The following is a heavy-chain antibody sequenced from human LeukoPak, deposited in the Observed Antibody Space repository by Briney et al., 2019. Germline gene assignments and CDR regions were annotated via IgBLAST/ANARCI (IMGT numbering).Heavy chain of an antibody. CDR1: GFTFSSFA. CDR2: ISGIGGST. J-gene: IGHJ3*02. D-gene: IGHD5-24*01. CDR3: ARDPAEIRGDAFDI. Sequence: PGGSLRLSCAASGFTFSSFAMSWVRQAAGKGLEWVSSISGIGGSTYYADSVEGRFSISRDNSKNTLYLQMNSLRAEDTAVYYCARDPAEIRGDAFDIWGQGTMVTVSS. V-gene: IGHV3-23*01.